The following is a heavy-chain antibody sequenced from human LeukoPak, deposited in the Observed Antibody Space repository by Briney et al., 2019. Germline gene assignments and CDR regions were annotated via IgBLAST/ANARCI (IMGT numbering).Heavy chain of an antibody. J-gene: IGHJ4*02. Sequence: NPSETLSLTCTVSGGSISSSSYYWGWIRQPPGKGLEWIGSIYYSGSTYYNPSLKSRVTISVHTSKNQFSLKLSSVTAADTAVYYCATMIVATKFDYWGQGTLVTVSS. CDR1: GGSISSSSYY. CDR3: ATMIVATKFDY. V-gene: IGHV4-39*07. CDR2: IYYSGST. D-gene: IGHD5-12*01.